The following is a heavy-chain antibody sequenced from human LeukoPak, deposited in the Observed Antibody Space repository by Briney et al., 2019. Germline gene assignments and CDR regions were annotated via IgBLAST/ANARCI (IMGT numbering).Heavy chain of an antibody. V-gene: IGHV1-45*02. D-gene: IGHD4-17*01. Sequence: GASVKVSCKASGYTFTYRYLHWVRQAPGQALEWMGWITPFNGNTNYAQKFQDRVTITRDRSMSTAYMELSSLRSEDTAMYYCAIMGLRDAFDIWGQGTMVTVSS. J-gene: IGHJ3*02. CDR2: ITPFNGNT. CDR1: GYTFTYRY. CDR3: AIMGLRDAFDI.